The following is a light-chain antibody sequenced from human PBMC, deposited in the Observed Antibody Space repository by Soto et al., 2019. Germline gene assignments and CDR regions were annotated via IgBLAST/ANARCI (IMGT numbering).Light chain of an antibody. J-gene: IGKJ5*01. V-gene: IGKV3-20*01. Sequence: ENVLTQSPGTLYLSPGERATLYCRASQSFSSSYLAWYQQKPGQAPRLLIYGASSRATGIPDRFRGSGSGTDFTLTISRLEPEDFAVYYCQQYGSSPITCGQGTRREIK. CDR1: QSFSSSY. CDR2: GAS. CDR3: QQYGSSPIT.